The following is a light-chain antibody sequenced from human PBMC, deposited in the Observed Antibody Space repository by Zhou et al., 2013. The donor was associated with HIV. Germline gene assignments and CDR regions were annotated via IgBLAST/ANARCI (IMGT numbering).Light chain of an antibody. V-gene: IGKV2-28*01. CDR3: MQALQTPYT. Sequence: EIVMTQSPLSLSVTPGEPASISCRSSQSLLHSQGNIFFDWYLQKPGQSPQLLIYWGSNRASGVPDRFSGTVSGTDFTLKISRVQNEDVGVYYCMQALQTPYTFGRGTKLEIK. J-gene: IGKJ2*01. CDR2: WGS. CDR1: QSLLHSQGNIF.